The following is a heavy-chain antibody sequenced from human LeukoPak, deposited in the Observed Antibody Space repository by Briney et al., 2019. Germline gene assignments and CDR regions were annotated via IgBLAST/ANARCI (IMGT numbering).Heavy chain of an antibody. D-gene: IGHD3-16*01. V-gene: IGHV6-1*01. Sequence: SQTLSLTCAISGDGVSTNFAAWNWLRQSPSRGLEWLGRTYYRSRWINEYAISVQSRITISPDTSKNQFSLQLNFVTPEDTAVYYCARESGDYVKFDYWGQGTLVTVSS. CDR1: GDGVSTNFAA. CDR2: TYYRSRWIN. J-gene: IGHJ4*02. CDR3: ARESGDYVKFDY.